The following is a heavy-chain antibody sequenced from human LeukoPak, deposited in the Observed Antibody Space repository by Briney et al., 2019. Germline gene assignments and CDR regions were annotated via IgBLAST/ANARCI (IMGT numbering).Heavy chain of an antibody. CDR3: ALRGSGWKYYYYYMDV. V-gene: IGHV4-39*01. CDR2: IYYSGST. D-gene: IGHD6-19*01. J-gene: IGHJ6*03. Sequence: SETLSLTCTVSGGSISSSSYYWGWIRQPPGKGLEWIGSIYYSGSTYYNPSLKSRVTISVDTSKNQFSLKLSSVTAADTAVYYCALRGSGWKYYYYYMDVWGKGTTVTVSS. CDR1: GGSISSSSYY.